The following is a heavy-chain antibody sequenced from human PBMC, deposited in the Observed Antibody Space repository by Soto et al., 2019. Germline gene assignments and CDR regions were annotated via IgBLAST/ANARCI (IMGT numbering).Heavy chain of an antibody. D-gene: IGHD3-22*01. V-gene: IGHV1-18*01. CDR3: ARGYYYDSSGYSLNLLAFDI. CDR2: ISAYNGNT. J-gene: IGHJ3*02. Sequence: QVQLVQSGAEVKKPGASVKVSCKASGYTFTSYGISWVRQAPGQGLEWMGWISAYNGNTNYAQKLQGRVTMTTDTSTSTAYMELRSLRSDDTAVYYCARGYYYDSSGYSLNLLAFDIWGQGTMVTVSS. CDR1: GYTFTSYG.